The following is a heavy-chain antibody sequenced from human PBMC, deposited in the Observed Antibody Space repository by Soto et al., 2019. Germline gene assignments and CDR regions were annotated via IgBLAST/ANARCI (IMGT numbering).Heavy chain of an antibody. D-gene: IGHD6-19*01. CDR2: IYYSGST. CDR1: GGSISSGGYY. V-gene: IGHV4-31*03. Sequence: SETLSLTCTVSGGSISSGGYYWSWIRQHPGKGLEWIGYIYYSGSTYYNPSLKSRVTISVDTSKNQFSLKLSSVTAADTAVYYCARRTSGYSSGWPFDYWGQGTLVTVSS. J-gene: IGHJ4*02. CDR3: ARRTSGYSSGWPFDY.